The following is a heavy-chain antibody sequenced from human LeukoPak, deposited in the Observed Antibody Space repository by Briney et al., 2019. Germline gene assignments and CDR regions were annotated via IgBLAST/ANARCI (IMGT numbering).Heavy chain of an antibody. CDR2: IYYSGST. CDR1: GGSISSGGYY. CDR3: ARVTAGGYGDYSPYFDL. D-gene: IGHD4-17*01. J-gene: IGHJ2*01. Sequence: TLSLTCTVSGGSISSGGYYWSWIRQHPGKGLEWIGYIYYSGSTYYNPSLKSRVTISVDTSKNQFSLKLSSVTAADTAVYYCARVTAGGYGDYSPYFDLWGRGTLVTVSS. V-gene: IGHV4-31*03.